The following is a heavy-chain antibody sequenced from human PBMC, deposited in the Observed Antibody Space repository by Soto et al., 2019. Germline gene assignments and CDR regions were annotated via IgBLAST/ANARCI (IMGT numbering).Heavy chain of an antibody. D-gene: IGHD2-15*01. CDR1: GYTFTGYY. J-gene: IGHJ6*03. Sequence: ASVKVSCKASGYTFTGYYMHWVRQAPGQGLEWMGWINPNSGGTNYAQKFQGWVTMTRDTSISTAYMELSRLRSDDTAVYYCARDSVYCSGGSCYHYYYYMDVWGKGTTVTVSS. V-gene: IGHV1-2*04. CDR3: ARDSVYCSGGSCYHYYYYMDV. CDR2: INPNSGGT.